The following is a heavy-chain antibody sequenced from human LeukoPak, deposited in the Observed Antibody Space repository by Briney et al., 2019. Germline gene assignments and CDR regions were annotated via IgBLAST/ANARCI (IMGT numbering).Heavy chain of an antibody. CDR1: GFTFSSYG. Sequence: GGSLRLSCAASGFTFSSYGMHWVRQAPGKGLEWVAVISYDGSNKYYADSVKGRFTISRDNSKNTLYLQMNSLRAEDTAVYYCAKDPYYYDSSGYFDYWGQGTLVTVSS. V-gene: IGHV3-30*18. CDR3: AKDPYYYDSSGYFDY. J-gene: IGHJ4*02. D-gene: IGHD3-22*01. CDR2: ISYDGSNK.